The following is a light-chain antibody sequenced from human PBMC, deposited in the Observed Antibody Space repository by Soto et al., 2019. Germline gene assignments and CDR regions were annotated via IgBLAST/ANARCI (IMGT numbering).Light chain of an antibody. Sequence: QSVLTQPPSASGSPGQSVTTSCTGTSSDVGDYNYVSWYQQHPGKAPKLIIYEVSKRPSGVPDRFSGSKSGNRASLAVSGLQTEDEADYYCSSYAGNNNVIFGGGTKLTVL. CDR2: EVS. CDR1: SSDVGDYNY. J-gene: IGLJ2*01. V-gene: IGLV2-8*01. CDR3: SSYAGNNNVI.